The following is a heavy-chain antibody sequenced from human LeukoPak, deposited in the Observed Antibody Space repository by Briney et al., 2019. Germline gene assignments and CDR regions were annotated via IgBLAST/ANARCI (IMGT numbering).Heavy chain of an antibody. J-gene: IGHJ5*02. CDR2: ISAYNGNT. V-gene: IGHV1-18*01. CDR3: ARDTASSSGYWFDP. D-gene: IGHD6-6*01. CDR1: GYTFTSYG. Sequence: ASVKVSCNASGYTFTSYGISWVRQAPGQGLEWMGWISAYNGNTNYAQKLQGRVTMTTDTSTSTAYMELRSLRSDDTAVYYCARDTASSSGYWFDPWGQGTLVTVSS.